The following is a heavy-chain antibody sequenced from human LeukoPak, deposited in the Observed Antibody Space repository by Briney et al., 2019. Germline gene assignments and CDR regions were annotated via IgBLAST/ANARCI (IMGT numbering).Heavy chain of an antibody. J-gene: IGHJ4*02. CDR2: IYTSGST. Sequence: PSETLSLTCAVSGYSISSGYYWSWIREPAGKGLEWIGRIYTSGSTNYNPSLKSRVTISVDTSKNQFSLKLSSVTAADTAVYYCARAAFGGGSCYFDYWGQGTLVTVSS. CDR1: GYSISSGYY. CDR3: ARAAFGGGSCYFDY. D-gene: IGHD2-15*01. V-gene: IGHV4-61*02.